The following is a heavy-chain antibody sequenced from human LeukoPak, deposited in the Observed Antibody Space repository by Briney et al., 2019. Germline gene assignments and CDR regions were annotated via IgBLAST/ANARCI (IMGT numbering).Heavy chain of an antibody. CDR3: ARDSYCRGIWFGELFRCYYGMDV. V-gene: IGHV3-21*01. CDR1: GFTFSSYS. Sequence: GGSLRLSCAASGFTFSSYSMNWVRQAPGKGLEWVSSISSSSSYIYYADSVKARFTISRDNAKNSLYLQMNSLRAEDTAVYYCARDSYCRGIWFGELFRCYYGMDVWGQGTTVTVSS. D-gene: IGHD3-10*01. J-gene: IGHJ6*02. CDR2: ISSSSSYI.